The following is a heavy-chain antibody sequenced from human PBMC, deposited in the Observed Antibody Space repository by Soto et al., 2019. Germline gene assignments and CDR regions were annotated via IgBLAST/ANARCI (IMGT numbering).Heavy chain of an antibody. J-gene: IGHJ4*02. CDR1: GFTFSGYA. Sequence: GGSLRLSCAASGFTFSGYAMSWVRQAPGKGLEWVSAISGSGGSTYYADSVKGRFTISRDNSKNTLYLQMNSLRAEDTAVYYCAKRMTYYDILTGSQGGYYFDYWGQGTLVTVSS. CDR2: ISGSGGST. V-gene: IGHV3-23*01. D-gene: IGHD3-9*01. CDR3: AKRMTYYDILTGSQGGYYFDY.